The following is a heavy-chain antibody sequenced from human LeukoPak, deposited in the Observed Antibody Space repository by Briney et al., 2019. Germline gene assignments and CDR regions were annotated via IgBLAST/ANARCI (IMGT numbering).Heavy chain of an antibody. CDR1: GFTFSSTY. CDR3: AKEGRDDYGYTGAFDV. D-gene: IGHD4-17*01. J-gene: IGHJ3*01. V-gene: IGHV3-53*01. CDR2: VYRDGRI. Sequence: GGSLRLSCAASGFTFSSTYMNWVRQAPGKGLEWVAVVYRDGRIQYADSVRGRFVISRDNSKNTLYLQMSSLRGEDTAVDYCAKEGRDDYGYTGAFDVWGQGTRVTVSS.